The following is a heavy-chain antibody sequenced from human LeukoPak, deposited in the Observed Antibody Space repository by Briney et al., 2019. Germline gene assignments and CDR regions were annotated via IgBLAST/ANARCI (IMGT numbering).Heavy chain of an antibody. Sequence: PGGSLRLSCAASGFTFSTYWMSWVRQAPGKGLEWVANIRQDGNEKYYVDSVKGRFTISRDNAKNSLYLQMNSLRAEDAAVYYCARGDKFSGDYWGQGTLVTVSS. D-gene: IGHD2-15*01. CDR1: GFTFSTYW. V-gene: IGHV3-7*04. CDR3: ARGDKFSGDY. CDR2: IRQDGNEK. J-gene: IGHJ4*02.